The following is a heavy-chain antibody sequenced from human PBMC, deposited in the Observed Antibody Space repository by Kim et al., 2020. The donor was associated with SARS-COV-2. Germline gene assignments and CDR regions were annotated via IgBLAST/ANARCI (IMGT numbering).Heavy chain of an antibody. CDR3: AKDRYSSSVNWFDP. D-gene: IGHD6-6*01. V-gene: IGHV3-33*06. Sequence: ADAVKGRFTISRDNSKNTLYLQMNSLRAEDTAVYYCAKDRYSSSVNWFDPWGQGTLVTVSS. J-gene: IGHJ5*02.